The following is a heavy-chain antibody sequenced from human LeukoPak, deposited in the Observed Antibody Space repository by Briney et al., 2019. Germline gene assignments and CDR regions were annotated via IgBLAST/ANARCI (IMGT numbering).Heavy chain of an antibody. Sequence: SETLSLTCTVSGASISNYFWSWIRQPPGKGLEWIGYIYYSGSTNYNPSLKSRVTISVDTSKNQFSLKLSSVTAADTAVYYCARGVPSSGTFDYWGQGTLVTVSS. D-gene: IGHD3-22*01. CDR2: IYYSGST. CDR3: ARGVPSSGTFDY. J-gene: IGHJ4*02. V-gene: IGHV4-59*01. CDR1: GASISNYF.